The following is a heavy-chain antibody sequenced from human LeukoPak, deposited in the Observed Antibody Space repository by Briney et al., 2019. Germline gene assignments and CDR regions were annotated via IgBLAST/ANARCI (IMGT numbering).Heavy chain of an antibody. V-gene: IGHV3-30-3*01. Sequence: PGGSLRLSCAASGFTFSSYAMHWVRQAPGKGLEWVAVISYDGSNKYYADSVKGRFTISRDNAKNSLYLQMNSLRAEDTAVYYCARDSDDFWSGYYTGIDYWGQGTLVTVSS. CDR3: ARDSDDFWSGYYTGIDY. CDR1: GFTFSSYA. J-gene: IGHJ4*02. D-gene: IGHD3-3*01. CDR2: ISYDGSNK.